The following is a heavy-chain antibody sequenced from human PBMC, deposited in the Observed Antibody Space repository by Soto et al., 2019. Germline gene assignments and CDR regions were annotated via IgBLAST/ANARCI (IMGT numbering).Heavy chain of an antibody. Sequence: PSGTLSLTCAVYGGSFSGYYWSWIRQPPGKGLEWIGEINHSGSTNYNPSLKSRVTISVDTSKNQFSLELSSVTAADTAVYYCARSLYDFWSGYYNRRWFDPWGQGTLVTVSS. J-gene: IGHJ5*02. D-gene: IGHD3-3*01. V-gene: IGHV4-34*01. CDR1: GGSFSGYY. CDR2: INHSGST. CDR3: ARSLYDFWSGYYNRRWFDP.